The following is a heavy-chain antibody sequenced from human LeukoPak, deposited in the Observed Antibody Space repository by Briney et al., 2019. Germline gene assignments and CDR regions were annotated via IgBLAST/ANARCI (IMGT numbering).Heavy chain of an antibody. CDR2: IYSGGRT. J-gene: IGHJ6*03. V-gene: IGHV3-53*01. CDR3: ARVYYGSGSLHYYYYYMNV. Sequence: PSETLSLTCTVSGGSITSYYWSWVRQAPGKGLEWVSVIYSGGRTYYADSVKGRFTLSRDISKNTLYLQMNSLRAEDTAVYYCARVYYGSGSLHYYYYYMNVWGKGTTVTISS. D-gene: IGHD3-10*01. CDR1: GGSITSYY.